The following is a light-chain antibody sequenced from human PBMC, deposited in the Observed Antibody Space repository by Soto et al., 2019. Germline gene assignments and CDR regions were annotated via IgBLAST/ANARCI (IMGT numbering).Light chain of an antibody. Sequence: QSVLTRPPSVSAAPGQTVTISCSGSSSNIGGTYVSWYQVVPRTAPKLLIYDNHKRHSGVPDRFSGSKSGTSATLGIADLHTGDEAHYYCGTWDINLDTVVFGGGTKLTVL. CDR3: GTWDINLDTVV. V-gene: IGLV1-51*01. J-gene: IGLJ2*01. CDR1: SSNIGGTY. CDR2: DNH.